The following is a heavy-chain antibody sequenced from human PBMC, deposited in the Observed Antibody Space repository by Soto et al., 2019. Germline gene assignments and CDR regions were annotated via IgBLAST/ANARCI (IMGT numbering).Heavy chain of an antibody. CDR3: ARDGDYGDYVAFDI. J-gene: IGHJ3*02. Sequence: ASVKVSCKASGYTFTGYYMHWVRQAPGQGLEWMGWINPNSGGTNYAQKFQGWVTMTRDTSISTAYMELSRLRSDDTAVYYCARDGDYGDYVAFDIWGQGTMVTVS. V-gene: IGHV1-2*04. CDR2: INPNSGGT. CDR1: GYTFTGYY. D-gene: IGHD4-17*01.